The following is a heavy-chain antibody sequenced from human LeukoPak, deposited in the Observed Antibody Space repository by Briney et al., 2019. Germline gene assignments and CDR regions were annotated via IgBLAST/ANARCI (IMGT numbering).Heavy chain of an antibody. V-gene: IGHV4-59*01. J-gene: IGHJ4*02. CDR1: GGSISSYY. CDR2: IYYSGST. Sequence: SETLSLTCTLSGGSISSYYWSWIRQPPGKGLEWIGCIYYSGSTNYNPSLKSRVTISVNTSKNQFSLKLSSVTAADTAVYYCARDGGSYFDSWGQGTLVTVSS. D-gene: IGHD3-10*01. CDR3: ARDGGSYFDS.